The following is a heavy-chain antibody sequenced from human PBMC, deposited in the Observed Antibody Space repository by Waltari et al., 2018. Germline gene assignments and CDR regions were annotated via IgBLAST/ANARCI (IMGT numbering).Heavy chain of an antibody. CDR3: AKPATPDYYGSGSYFDY. V-gene: IGHV3-23*01. J-gene: IGHJ4*02. Sequence: EVQLLESGGGLVQPGGSLRLSCAASGFTFSSYAMSWVRQAPGKGLEWVSAISGRGGSTYYADSVKGRFTISRDNSKNTLYLQMNSLRAEDTAVYYCAKPATPDYYGSGSYFDYWGQGTLVTVSS. CDR1: GFTFSSYA. D-gene: IGHD3-10*01. CDR2: ISGRGGST.